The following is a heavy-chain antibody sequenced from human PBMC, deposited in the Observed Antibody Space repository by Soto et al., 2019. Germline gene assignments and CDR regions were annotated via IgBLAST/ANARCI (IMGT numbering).Heavy chain of an antibody. CDR1: GFTFSYYW. J-gene: IGHJ3*01. Sequence: EVQLVESGGGLVQPGESLRLSCAASGFTFSYYWMHWVRQAPGKGLVWVSRIHSDGSSTTYADSVKGRFTISRDNAMNTLYLQMKSLRAEDTAVYYCARGDRGAFDLWGQGTVGPVSS. V-gene: IGHV3-74*01. CDR3: ARGDRGAFDL. CDR2: IHSDGSST.